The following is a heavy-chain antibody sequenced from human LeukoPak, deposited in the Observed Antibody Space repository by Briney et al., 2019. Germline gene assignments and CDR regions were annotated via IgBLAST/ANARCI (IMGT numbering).Heavy chain of an antibody. CDR3: ARGELAGRYWGGDCYSGVLDY. D-gene: IGHD2-21*02. J-gene: IGHJ4*02. CDR2: TTRSRSYI. Sequence: PRRSLRLSSPPSRSTFSSYSMNCDRHAQGKGLEWDSSTTRSRSYIYYADSVKGRFTISRDNAKNSLYLQMNSLSAEDTAVYYCARGELAGRYWGGDCYSGVLDYWGQGTLVTVSS. CDR1: RSTFSSYS. V-gene: IGHV3-21*01.